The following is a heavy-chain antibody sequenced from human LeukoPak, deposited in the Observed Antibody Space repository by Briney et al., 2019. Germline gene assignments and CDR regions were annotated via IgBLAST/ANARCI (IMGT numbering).Heavy chain of an antibody. V-gene: IGHV4-59*01. CDR3: ARGADSSGYYSIFYFDY. Sequence: SETLSLTCTVSGGSLSSYYWNWIRQPPGKGLEWIGYIYYSGGTNYNTSLKSRVTISVDTSKNQYSLKLSSVAAADTAVYYCARGADSSGYYSIFYFDYWGQGTLVTVSS. CDR2: IYYSGGT. D-gene: IGHD3-22*01. J-gene: IGHJ4*02. CDR1: GGSLSSYY.